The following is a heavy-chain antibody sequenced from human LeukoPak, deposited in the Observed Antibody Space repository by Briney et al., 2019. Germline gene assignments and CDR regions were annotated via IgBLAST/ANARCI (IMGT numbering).Heavy chain of an antibody. CDR3: ARGGSYFGLFDY. D-gene: IGHD1-26*01. J-gene: IGHJ4*02. CDR2: IYYSGST. CDR1: GGSISSYY. V-gene: IGHV4-59*01. Sequence: SETLSLTRTVSGGSISSYYWSWIRQPPGKGLEWIGYIYYSGSTNYNPSLKSRVTISVDTSKNQFSLKLSSVTAADTAVYYCARGGSYFGLFDYWGQGTLVTVSS.